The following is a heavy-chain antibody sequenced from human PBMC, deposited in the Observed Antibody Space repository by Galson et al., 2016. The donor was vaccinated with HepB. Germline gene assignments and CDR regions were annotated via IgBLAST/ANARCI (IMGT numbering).Heavy chain of an antibody. CDR2: QAPSDAYS. V-gene: IGHV5-10-1*01. CDR1: GYSFTYCW. Sequence: QSGAAVKLPRESLRIACPGSGYSFTYCWISWVRQMPVKGLLRNTTQAPSDAYSLSPPSFQGHVNISADNSINTAYLQWSSLRASDTAMYFCARHGPEAGTYWYFDVWGRGTLVTVSS. J-gene: IGHJ2*01. D-gene: IGHD6-19*01. CDR3: ARHGPEAGTYWYFDV.